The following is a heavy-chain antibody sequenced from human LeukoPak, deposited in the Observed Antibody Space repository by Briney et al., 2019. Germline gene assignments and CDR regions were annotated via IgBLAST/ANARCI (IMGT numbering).Heavy chain of an antibody. CDR1: GYTFTSYA. V-gene: IGHV1-3*01. J-gene: IGHJ4*02. CDR2: INAGNGNT. D-gene: IGHD6-13*01. Sequence: ASVKVSCKASGYTFTSYAMHWVRQAPGQRLEWMGWINAGNGNTKYSQKFQGRVTITRDTSASTAYMELSSLRSEDTAVYYCARHPDRAAAGTGFGYWGQGTLVTVSS. CDR3: ARHPDRAAAGTGFGY.